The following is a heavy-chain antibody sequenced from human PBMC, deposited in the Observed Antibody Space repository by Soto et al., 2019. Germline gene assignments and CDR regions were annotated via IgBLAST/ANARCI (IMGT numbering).Heavy chain of an antibody. Sequence: ALRLFFAASGFTFDDYAMHWVRQAPGKGLEWASGISWNSGSIGYADSVKGRFTISRDNAKNSLYLQMNSLRAEDTALYYCAKPMVGATSGLQHWGQGTLVTVSS. CDR3: AKPMVGATSGLQH. D-gene: IGHD1-26*01. V-gene: IGHV3-9*01. CDR1: GFTFDDYA. CDR2: ISWNSGSI. J-gene: IGHJ1*01.